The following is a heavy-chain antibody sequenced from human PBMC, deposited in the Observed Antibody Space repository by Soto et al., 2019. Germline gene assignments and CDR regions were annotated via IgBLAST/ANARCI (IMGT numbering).Heavy chain of an antibody. CDR2: IYYSGST. J-gene: IGHJ4*02. Sequence: PSETLSLTCTVSGGSISSGDYYWSWIRQPPGKGLEWIGYIYYSGSTYYNPSLKSRVTISVDTSKNQFSLKLSSVTAADTAVYYCARVAEWSNFDYWGQGTLVTVSS. D-gene: IGHD3-3*01. V-gene: IGHV4-30-4*01. CDR1: GGSISSGDYY. CDR3: ARVAEWSNFDY.